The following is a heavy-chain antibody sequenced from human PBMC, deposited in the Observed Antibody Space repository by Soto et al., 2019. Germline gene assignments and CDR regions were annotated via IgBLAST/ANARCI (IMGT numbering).Heavy chain of an antibody. CDR2: LYSGGST. CDR3: ARDDDFWSGYFMPTV. Sequence: PGGSLRLSCAASGFTVSSNYMSWVRQAPGQGLEWVSVLYSGGSTYYADSVKGRFTISRDNSKNTLYLQMNSLRAEDTAVYYCARDDDFWSGYFMPTVWGQGTTVTVSS. J-gene: IGHJ6*02. V-gene: IGHV3-53*05. CDR1: GFTVSSNY. D-gene: IGHD3-3*01.